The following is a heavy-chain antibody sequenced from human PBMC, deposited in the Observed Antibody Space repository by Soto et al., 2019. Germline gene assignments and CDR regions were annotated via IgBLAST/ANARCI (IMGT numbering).Heavy chain of an antibody. D-gene: IGHD1-26*01. V-gene: IGHV4-59*01. CDR2: VYYNGGT. CDR1: GGSISNYY. Sequence: SETLSLTCTVSGGSISNYYWSWIRQPPGKALEWIGYVYYNGGTNYSPSLKSRVTISLDTSKNQFSLKLTSVTAADTAVYYCARAAHYSGSYYGYWGQGTLVTVSS. J-gene: IGHJ4*02. CDR3: ARAAHYSGSYYGY.